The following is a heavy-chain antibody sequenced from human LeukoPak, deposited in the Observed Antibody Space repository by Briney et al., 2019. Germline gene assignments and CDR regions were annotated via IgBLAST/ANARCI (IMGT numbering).Heavy chain of an antibody. V-gene: IGHV4-59*01. CDR3: ARGRGYSYGYFDY. Sequence: SETLSLTCTVSGGSISSYYWSWIRQPPGKGLEWIGYIYYSGSTNYNPSLKSRVTIPVDTSKNQFSLKLSSVTAADTAVYYCARGRGYSYGYFDYWDQGTLVTVSS. D-gene: IGHD5-18*01. J-gene: IGHJ4*02. CDR2: IYYSGST. CDR1: GGSISSYY.